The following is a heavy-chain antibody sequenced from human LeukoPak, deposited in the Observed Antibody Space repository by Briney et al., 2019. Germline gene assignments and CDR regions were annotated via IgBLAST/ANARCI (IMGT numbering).Heavy chain of an antibody. Sequence: GESLKLSCEASGFSFSAYWMHWVRRAPGKGLVWVSRIYTDGSGTSYADSVKGRFTISRDNAKNTLYLQMNSLRADDTAVYYCARGSGSYGWDYFDYWGQGTLVTVSP. V-gene: IGHV3-74*01. CDR2: IYTDGSGT. D-gene: IGHD1-26*01. J-gene: IGHJ4*02. CDR1: GFSFSAYW. CDR3: ARGSGSYGWDYFDY.